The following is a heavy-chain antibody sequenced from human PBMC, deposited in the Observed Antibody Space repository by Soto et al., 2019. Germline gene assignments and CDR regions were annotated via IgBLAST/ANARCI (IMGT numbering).Heavy chain of an antibody. J-gene: IGHJ3*01. Sequence: KYVAWVRQAPGKGLEWVSALYDVDGSFYADSVKGRFTTSSDSSKTTVYLQMNDLRPDDTAVYYCATWHEREHAYDVWGQGTTVTVSS. CDR2: LYDVDGS. CDR3: ATWHEREHAYDV. CDR1: KY. D-gene: IGHD1-1*01. V-gene: IGHV3-53*01.